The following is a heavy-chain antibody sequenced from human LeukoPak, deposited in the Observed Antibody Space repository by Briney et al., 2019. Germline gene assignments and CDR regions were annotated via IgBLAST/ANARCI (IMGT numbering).Heavy chain of an antibody. D-gene: IGHD7-27*01. CDR3: AKTGAGYYYMDV. Sequence: GGSLRLSCAASGFTFSSYGMHWVRQAPGKGLEWVAFIRYDGSNKYYADSVRGRFTISRDNSKSTLYLQMNSLRAEDTAVYYCAKTGAGYYYMDVWGKGTTVTVSS. CDR2: IRYDGSNK. V-gene: IGHV3-30*02. J-gene: IGHJ6*03. CDR1: GFTFSSYG.